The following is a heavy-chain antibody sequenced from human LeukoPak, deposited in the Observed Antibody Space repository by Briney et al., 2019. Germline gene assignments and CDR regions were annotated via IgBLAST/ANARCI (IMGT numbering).Heavy chain of an antibody. V-gene: IGHV4-38-2*01. Sequence: SETLSLTCAVSGYSISSGYYWGWIRQPPGKGLEWIGNIYHSGSTYYNPSLKSRVTISVDTSKNQFSLNLTSVTAADTAVYYCARGFLEWSSSTPYNWFDPWGQGTLVTVSS. CDR2: IYHSGST. D-gene: IGHD3-3*01. CDR1: GYSISSGYY. CDR3: ARGFLEWSSSTPYNWFDP. J-gene: IGHJ5*02.